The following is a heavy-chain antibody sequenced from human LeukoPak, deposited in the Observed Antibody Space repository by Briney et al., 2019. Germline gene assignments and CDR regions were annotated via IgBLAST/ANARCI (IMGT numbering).Heavy chain of an antibody. V-gene: IGHV3-74*01. D-gene: IGHD6-19*01. Sequence: PGGSLRLSCAASGFTLSNYWMHWVRQVPGKGLVCVSRVNIDGTSTSYADSVKGRFTISRDNAKNALYLQMNSLRAEDTAVYYCARGSSGWYGIDYWGQGALVNVSS. CDR3: ARGSSGWYGIDY. J-gene: IGHJ4*02. CDR1: GFTLSNYW. CDR2: VNIDGTST.